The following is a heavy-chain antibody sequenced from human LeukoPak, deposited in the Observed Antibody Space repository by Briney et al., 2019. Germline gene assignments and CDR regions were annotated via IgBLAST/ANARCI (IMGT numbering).Heavy chain of an antibody. CDR2: TYYRSKWYN. CDR3: ARERLVVRGVRQKNWFDP. CDR1: GDSVSSNSAA. Sequence: SQTLSLTCAVSGDSVSSNSAAWNWIRQSPSRGLEWLGRTYYRSKWYNDYAVSVKSRITINPDTSKNQFSLQLNSVTPEDTAVYYCARERLVVRGVRQKNWFDPWGQGTLVTVSS. V-gene: IGHV6-1*01. D-gene: IGHD3-10*01. J-gene: IGHJ5*02.